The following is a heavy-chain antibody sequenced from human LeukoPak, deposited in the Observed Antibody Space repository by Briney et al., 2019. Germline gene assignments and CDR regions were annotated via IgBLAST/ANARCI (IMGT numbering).Heavy chain of an antibody. Sequence: PGRSLRLSCMVSGFTFTNYAMSWVRQAPGKGLEWVSSISVSGDSTYYADSVKGRFTISRDNSKNTLYLQMNSLRAEDTAVYHCAKEVTMIVVLTAHDYWGQGTLVAVSS. CDR3: AKEVTMIVVLTAHDY. V-gene: IGHV3-23*01. CDR1: GFTFTNYA. D-gene: IGHD3-22*01. J-gene: IGHJ4*02. CDR2: ISVSGDST.